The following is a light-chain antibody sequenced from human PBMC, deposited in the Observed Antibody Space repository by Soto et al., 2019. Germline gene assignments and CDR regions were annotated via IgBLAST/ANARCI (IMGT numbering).Light chain of an antibody. V-gene: IGKV1-5*03. J-gene: IGKJ4*01. CDR2: KAS. Sequence: DIHMTQSPSTLSASVGDSVTITCRASQTISSWLAWYQQKPGKAPNLLIYKASSLESGVPSRFSGSGSGTDFTLTISSLQPDDFAIYYCQQYNTYPLTFGGGTKVEIK. CDR3: QQYNTYPLT. CDR1: QTISSW.